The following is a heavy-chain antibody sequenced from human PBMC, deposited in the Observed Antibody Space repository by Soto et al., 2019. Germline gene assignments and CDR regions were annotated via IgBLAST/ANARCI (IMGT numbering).Heavy chain of an antibody. Sequence: PSETLSLTCAVYGGSFSGYYWSWIRQPPGKGLEWIGEINHSGSTNYNPSLKSRVTISVDTSKNQFSLKLSSVTAADTAVYYCARVPGYCSGGSCYFAPYDYWGQGTLVTVSS. J-gene: IGHJ4*02. CDR3: ARVPGYCSGGSCYFAPYDY. D-gene: IGHD2-15*01. CDR1: GGSFSGYY. CDR2: INHSGST. V-gene: IGHV4-34*01.